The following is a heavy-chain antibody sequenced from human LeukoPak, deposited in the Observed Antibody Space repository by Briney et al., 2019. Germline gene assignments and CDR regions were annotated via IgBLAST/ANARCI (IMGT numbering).Heavy chain of an antibody. D-gene: IGHD5-12*01. V-gene: IGHV4-59*01. J-gene: IGHJ4*02. Sequence: SETLSLTCTVSGGSIGSYHWNWIRQPPGKGLEWIGIAFYSGGTNYNPSLKSRVAISGDTSKNQFAVKLSPVTAADTAVYYCAASFGGYVLDYWGQGALVIVSS. CDR1: GGSIGSYH. CDR2: AFYSGGT. CDR3: AASFGGYVLDY.